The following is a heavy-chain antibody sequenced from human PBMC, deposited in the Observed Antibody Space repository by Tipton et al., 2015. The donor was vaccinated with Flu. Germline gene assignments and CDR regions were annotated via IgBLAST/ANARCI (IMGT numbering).Heavy chain of an antibody. Sequence: TLSLTCTVSGGSISSSSYYWGWIRQPPGKGLEWIGSIYYSGSTYYNPSLKSRVTISVDTSKNQFSLKLSSVTAADTAVYYCARDWSMITFGGVIVMDHFDYWGQGTLVTVSS. CDR3: ARDWSMITFGGVIVMDHFDY. J-gene: IGHJ4*02. CDR1: GGSISSSSYY. D-gene: IGHD3-16*02. CDR2: IYYSGST. V-gene: IGHV4-39*07.